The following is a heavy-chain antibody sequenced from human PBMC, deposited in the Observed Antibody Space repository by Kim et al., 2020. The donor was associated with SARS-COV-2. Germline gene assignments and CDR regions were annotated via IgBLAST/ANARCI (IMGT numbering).Heavy chain of an antibody. CDR2: IWYDGSNK. CDR3: ARDGPPSSLWFGESHILLRYFGMDV. J-gene: IGHJ6*02. Sequence: GGSLRLSCAASGFTFSSYGMHWVRQAPGKGLEWVAVIWYDGSNKYYADSVKGRFTISRDNSKNTLYLQMNSLRAEDTAVYYCARDGPPSSLWFGESHILLRYFGMDVWGQGTTVTVSS. CDR1: GFTFSSYG. V-gene: IGHV3-33*01. D-gene: IGHD3-10*01.